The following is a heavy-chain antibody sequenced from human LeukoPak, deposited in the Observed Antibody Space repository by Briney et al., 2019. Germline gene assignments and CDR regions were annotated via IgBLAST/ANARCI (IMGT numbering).Heavy chain of an antibody. J-gene: IGHJ6*03. Sequence: ASVKVSCKASGYTFTGYYMHWVRQAPGQGLEWMGWINPNSGGTNYAQKFQGRVTMTRDTSISTAYMELSRLRSDDTAVYYCATERGDTAMVTGHYYYYYYMDVWGKGTTVTVSS. CDR2: INPNSGGT. V-gene: IGHV1-2*02. CDR1: GYTFTGYY. CDR3: ATERGDTAMVTGHYYYYYYMDV. D-gene: IGHD5-18*01.